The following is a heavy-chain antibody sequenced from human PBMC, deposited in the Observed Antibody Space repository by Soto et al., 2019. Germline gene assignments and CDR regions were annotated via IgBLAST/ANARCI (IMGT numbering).Heavy chain of an antibody. D-gene: IGHD6-13*01. CDR3: ARDRAPNNAAVGMAY. V-gene: IGHV1-69*04. CDR1: GGPFSSYV. CDR2: IIPMFGIT. J-gene: IGHJ4*02. Sequence: QVQLVQSGAEVKKPGSSVKVSCKASGGPFSSYVLTWVRQAPGQGLEWMGRIIPMFGITDFAPKFQGRVTITADKSTTPAYMELSSLRSQDTAIYYCARDRAPNNAAVGMAYWGQGTLVTVSS.